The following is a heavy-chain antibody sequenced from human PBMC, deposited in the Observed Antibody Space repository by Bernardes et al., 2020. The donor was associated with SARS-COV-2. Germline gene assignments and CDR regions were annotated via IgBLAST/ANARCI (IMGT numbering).Heavy chain of an antibody. V-gene: IGHV3-21*01. CDR3: ASGAIGAIVVAGTNPNYYYGMDV. CDR1: GFTFSSYS. D-gene: IGHD6-19*01. J-gene: IGHJ6*02. CDR2: ISSSSSYI. Sequence: GGSLRLSCAASGFTFSSYSMNWVRQAPGKGLEWVSSISSSSSYIYYADSVKGRFTISRDNAKNSLYLQMNSLRAEDTAVYYCASGAIGAIVVAGTNPNYYYGMDVWGQGTTVTVSS.